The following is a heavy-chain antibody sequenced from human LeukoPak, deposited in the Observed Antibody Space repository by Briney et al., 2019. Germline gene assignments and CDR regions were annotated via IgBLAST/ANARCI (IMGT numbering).Heavy chain of an antibody. CDR2: ISGSGGST. CDR1: GFTFSSFA. V-gene: IGHV3-23*01. Sequence: GGSLRLSCAASGFTFSSFAMSRVRQAPGKGLEWVSAISGSGGSTHYADSVRGRFTISRDNSKNTLYLQMNSLRADDTAVYYCALRGGQPDPFDYWGQGTLVTVSS. CDR3: ALRGGQPDPFDY. J-gene: IGHJ4*02. D-gene: IGHD3-10*01.